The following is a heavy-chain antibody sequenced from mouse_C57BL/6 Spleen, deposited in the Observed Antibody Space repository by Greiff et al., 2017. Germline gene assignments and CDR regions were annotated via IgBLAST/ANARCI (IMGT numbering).Heavy chain of an antibody. D-gene: IGHD2-4*01. V-gene: IGHV1-69*01. CDR1: GYTFTSYW. J-gene: IGHJ2*01. CDR3: ARGYDYDVDY. Sequence: VQLQQSGAELVMPGASVKLSCKASGYTFTSYWMHWVKQRPGQGLEWIGEIDPSDSYTNYNQKFKGKSTLTVDKSSSTAYMQLSSLTSEDSAVYYCARGYDYDVDYWGQGTTLTVSS. CDR2: IDPSDSYT.